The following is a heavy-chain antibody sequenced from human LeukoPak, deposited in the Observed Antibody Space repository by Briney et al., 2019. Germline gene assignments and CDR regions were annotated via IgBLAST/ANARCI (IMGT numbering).Heavy chain of an antibody. J-gene: IGHJ5*02. CDR2: IYSGGST. CDR3: ARDLQGSYSFNWFDP. Sequence: GGSLRLSCAASGFTVSSNFMSWVRQAPGKGLEWVSVIYSGGSTYYADSVKGRFTISRDNSKNTLYLQMNSLRAEDTAVYYCARDLQGSYSFNWFDPWGQGTLVTVSS. D-gene: IGHD1-26*01. CDR1: GFTVSSNF. V-gene: IGHV3-66*01.